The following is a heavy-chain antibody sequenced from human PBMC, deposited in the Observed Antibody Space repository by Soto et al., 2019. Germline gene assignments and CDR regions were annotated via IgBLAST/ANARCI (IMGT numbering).Heavy chain of an antibody. CDR3: ARGRSIAAAAPFDY. Sequence: QLQLQESGSGLVKPSQTLSLTCAVSGGSISSGGYSWSWIRQPPGNGLEWIGYIYHSGSTYYNPSLKSRVTISVDRSKNQFSLKLSSVTAADTAVYYCARGRSIAAAAPFDYWGQGTLVTVSS. J-gene: IGHJ4*02. CDR1: GGSISSGGYS. V-gene: IGHV4-30-2*01. D-gene: IGHD6-13*01. CDR2: IYHSGST.